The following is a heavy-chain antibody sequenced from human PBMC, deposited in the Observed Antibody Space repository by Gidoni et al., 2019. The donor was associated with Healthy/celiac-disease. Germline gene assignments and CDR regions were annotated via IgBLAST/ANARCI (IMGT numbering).Heavy chain of an antibody. Sequence: QLQLVEYGGGVVQPGRSLRLSCAASVFTFSSYAMYLVRQAPGKALEWVAVISYDGSKKNYEDSVKGGFTSSRDNSKNTLYLKMNSLRAEDKAVYYCARGDYYDSSGEGLLGYYYYGMDVWGQGTTVTVSS. J-gene: IGHJ6*02. V-gene: IGHV3-30-3*01. CDR3: ARGDYYDSSGEGLLGYYYYGMDV. D-gene: IGHD3-22*01. CDR1: VFTFSSYA. CDR2: ISYDGSKK.